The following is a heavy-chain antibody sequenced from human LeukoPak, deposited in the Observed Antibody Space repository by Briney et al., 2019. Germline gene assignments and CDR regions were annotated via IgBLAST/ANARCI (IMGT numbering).Heavy chain of an antibody. D-gene: IGHD2-15*01. Sequence: GSLRLSCTVSGSTVSSNSWSWVRQAPGKGLEWVSFIYSGGNTHYSDSVTGRFTISRDNSKNTLYLQMNSLRAEDTAIYYCARRAGEYSHPYDYWGQGTLVTVSS. CDR2: IYSGGNT. V-gene: IGHV3-53*01. J-gene: IGHJ4*02. CDR3: ARRAGEYSHPYDY. CDR1: GSTVSSNS.